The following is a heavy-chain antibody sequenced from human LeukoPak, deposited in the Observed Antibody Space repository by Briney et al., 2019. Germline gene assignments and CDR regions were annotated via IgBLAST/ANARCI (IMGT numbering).Heavy chain of an antibody. CDR2: ISSSGSTI. Sequence: GGSLRLSCAASGFTFSDYYMSWIRQAPGKGLEWVSYISSSGSTIYYADSVKGRFTISRDNAKNSLYLQMNSLRAEDTAVYYCATQRKAYCSSTSCYPRGNYGMDVWGQGTTVTVSS. J-gene: IGHJ6*02. D-gene: IGHD2-2*01. CDR3: ATQRKAYCSSTSCYPRGNYGMDV. V-gene: IGHV3-11*01. CDR1: GFTFSDYY.